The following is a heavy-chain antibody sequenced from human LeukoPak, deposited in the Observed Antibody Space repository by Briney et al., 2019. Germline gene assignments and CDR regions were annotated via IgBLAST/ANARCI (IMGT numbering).Heavy chain of an antibody. CDR3: AVGTDSAYFDY. D-gene: IGHD3-10*01. CDR1: GYSFTSYW. Sequence: GESLKISCKGSGYSFTSYWLGWVRQMPGKGLEWMGIIYPGDSDTRYSPSFQGQVTISADKSISTAYLQWSSLEASDTAVYYCAVGTDSAYFDYWGQGTLVTVSS. J-gene: IGHJ4*02. V-gene: IGHV5-51*01. CDR2: IYPGDSDT.